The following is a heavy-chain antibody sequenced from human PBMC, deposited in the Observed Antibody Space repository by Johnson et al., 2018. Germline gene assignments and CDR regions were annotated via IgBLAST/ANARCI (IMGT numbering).Heavy chain of an antibody. CDR3: ARDANYGSGRAFDI. Sequence: VQLVQSGGGVVKPGGSLRLSCAASGFTFSSYSMNWVRQAPGKGLEWVSSISSSSSYIYYADSVKGRFTISRDNAKNSLYLQMNSLRAEDTAVYYCARDANYGSGRAFDIWGQGAVVTVSS. CDR2: ISSSSSYI. CDR1: GFTFSSYS. V-gene: IGHV3-21*01. J-gene: IGHJ3*02. D-gene: IGHD3-10*01.